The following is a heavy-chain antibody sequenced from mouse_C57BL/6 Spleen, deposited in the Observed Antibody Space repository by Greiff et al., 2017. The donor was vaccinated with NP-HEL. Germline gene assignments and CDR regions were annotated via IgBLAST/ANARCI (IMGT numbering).Heavy chain of an antibody. CDR3: AREGLRQDWYFDV. J-gene: IGHJ1*03. CDR1: GYAFSSSW. Sequence: VQLQQSGPELVKPGASVKISCKASGYAFSSSWMNWVKQRPGKGLEWIGRIYPGDGDTNYNGKFKGKATLTADKSSSTAYMQLSSLTSEDSAVYFCAREGLRQDWYFDVWGTGTTVTVSS. CDR2: IYPGDGDT. D-gene: IGHD2-4*01. V-gene: IGHV1-82*01.